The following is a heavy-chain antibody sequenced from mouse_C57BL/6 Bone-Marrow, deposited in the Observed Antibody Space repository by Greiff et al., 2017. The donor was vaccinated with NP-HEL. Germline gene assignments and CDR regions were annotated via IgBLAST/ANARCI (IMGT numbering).Heavy chain of an antibody. D-gene: IGHD2-1*01. CDR2: INHDGSST. V-gene: IGHV5-16*01. CDR1: GFTFSDYY. CDR3: ARDYGNYSDWYFDV. Sequence: EVHLVESEGGLVQPGSSMKLSCTASGFTFSDYYMAWVRQVPEKGLEWVANINHDGSSTYYLDSLKSRFIISRDNATNILYLQMSSLKSEDTATYYCARDYGNYSDWYFDVWGTGTTVTVSS. J-gene: IGHJ1*03.